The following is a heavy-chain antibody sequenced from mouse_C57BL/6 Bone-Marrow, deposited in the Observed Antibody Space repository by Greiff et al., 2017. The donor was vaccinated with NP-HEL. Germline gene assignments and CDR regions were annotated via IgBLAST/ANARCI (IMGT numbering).Heavy chain of an antibody. Sequence: QVQLQQPGAELVKPGASVKLSCKASGYTFTSYWTQWVKQRPGQGLEWIGEIDPSDSYTNYNQKFKGKATLTVDTSSSTAYMQLSSLTSEDSAVYYCAKEGTTVVFDYWGQGTTLTVSS. CDR1: GYTFTSYW. V-gene: IGHV1-50*01. J-gene: IGHJ2*01. CDR2: IDPSDSYT. D-gene: IGHD1-1*01. CDR3: AKEGTTVVFDY.